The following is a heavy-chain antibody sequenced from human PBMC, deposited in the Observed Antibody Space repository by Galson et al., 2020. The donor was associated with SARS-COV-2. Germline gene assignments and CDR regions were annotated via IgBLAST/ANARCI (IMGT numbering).Heavy chain of an antibody. CDR2: IDPDDGET. D-gene: IGHD2-2*02. Sequence: ASVKVSCKVSGYTLTELSMHWVRQAPGKGLEWMGGIDPDDGETIYAQKFQGRVTMTEDTSTDTAYMELSSLRSEDTAVYYCARAPPAIQPTRGNWFDPWGQGTLVTVSS. CDR3: ARAPPAIQPTRGNWFDP. J-gene: IGHJ5*02. CDR1: GYTLTELS. V-gene: IGHV1-24*01.